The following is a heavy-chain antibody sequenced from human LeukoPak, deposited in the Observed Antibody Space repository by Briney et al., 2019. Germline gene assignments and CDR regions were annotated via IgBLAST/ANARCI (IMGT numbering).Heavy chain of an antibody. CDR2: IWYDGSNK. Sequence: GGSLRLSCAASVFTFSSYCMHWVRQAPCKGLEWVAVIWYDGSNKYYADSVKGRFTISRDNAKNALSLQMNSLRDEDTAVYYCATSGNYYLKYWGQGTLVTVSS. CDR1: VFTFSSYC. D-gene: IGHD1-26*01. CDR3: ATSGNYYLKY. J-gene: IGHJ4*02. V-gene: IGHV3-33*01.